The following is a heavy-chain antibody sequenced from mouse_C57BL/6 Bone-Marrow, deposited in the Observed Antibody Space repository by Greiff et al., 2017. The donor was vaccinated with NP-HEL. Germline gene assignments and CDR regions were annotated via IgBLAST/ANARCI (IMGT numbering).Heavy chain of an antibody. CDR2: IDPENGDT. Sequence: VQLKESGAELVRPGASVKLSCTASGFNIKDDYMHWVKQRPEQGLEWIGWIDPENGDTEYASKFQGKATITADTSSNTAYLQLSSLTSEDTAVYSFTYGSTGAWFAYWGQGPLVTVSA. J-gene: IGHJ3*01. CDR1: GFNIKDDY. CDR3: TYGSTGAWFAY. V-gene: IGHV14-4*01. D-gene: IGHD2-2*01.